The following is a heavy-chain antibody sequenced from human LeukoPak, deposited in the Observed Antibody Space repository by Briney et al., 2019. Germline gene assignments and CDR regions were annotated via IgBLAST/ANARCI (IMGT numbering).Heavy chain of an antibody. CDR3: AKDDNYIRFLS. CDR2: ITSSGIST. V-gene: IGHV3-23*01. D-gene: IGHD3-16*01. CDR1: GFTFSSYA. J-gene: IGHJ5*02. Sequence: GGSLRLSCAASGFTFSSYAMSWVRQAPGKGLEWVSAITSSGISTYYADSVKGRFTISRDNSKNTLYLQMNSLRAEDTAVYYCAKDDNYIRFLSWGQGTLVTVSS.